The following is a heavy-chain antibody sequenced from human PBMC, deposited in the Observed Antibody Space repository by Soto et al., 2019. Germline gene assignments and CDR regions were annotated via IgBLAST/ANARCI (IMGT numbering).Heavy chain of an antibody. D-gene: IGHD6-19*01. J-gene: IGHJ4*02. CDR2: IDPSDSYT. CDR1: GYSFTSYW. CDR3: AMFSSGWSNFDY. Sequence: GDSLKISCKGSGYSFTSYWLSWVRQMPGKGLEWMGRIDPSDSYTNYSPSFQGHVTISADQSISTPYLQWSSLKASDTAMYFCAMFSSGWSNFDYWGQGTLVTVSS. V-gene: IGHV5-10-1*01.